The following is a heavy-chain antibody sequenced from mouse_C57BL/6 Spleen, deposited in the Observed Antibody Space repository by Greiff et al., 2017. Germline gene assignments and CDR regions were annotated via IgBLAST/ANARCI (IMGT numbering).Heavy chain of an antibody. CDR1: GYTFTSYW. D-gene: IGHD1-1*01. J-gene: IGHJ4*01. CDR2: IHPNSGST. CDR3: ARGGTTVVPYYAMDY. V-gene: IGHV1-64*01. Sequence: VQLQQPGAELVKPGASVKLSCKASGYTFTSYWMHWVKQRPGQGLEWIGMIHPNSGSTNYNEKFKSKATLTVDKSSSTAYMQLSSLTSEDSAVYDCARGGTTVVPYYAMDYWGQGTSVTVSS.